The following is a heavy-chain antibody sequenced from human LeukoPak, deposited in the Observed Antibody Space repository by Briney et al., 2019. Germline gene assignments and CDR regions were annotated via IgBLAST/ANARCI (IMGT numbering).Heavy chain of an antibody. D-gene: IGHD2-15*01. CDR3: ARFIVVVVAGMDYFDY. Sequence: PSETLSLTCTVSGGSISSGSYYWSWIRQPAGKGLEWIGRIYTSGSTNYDPSLKSRVTISVDTSKNQFSLKLSSVTAADTAVYYCARFIVVVVAGMDYFDYWGQGTLVTVSS. CDR2: IYTSGST. J-gene: IGHJ4*02. CDR1: GGSISSGSYY. V-gene: IGHV4-61*02.